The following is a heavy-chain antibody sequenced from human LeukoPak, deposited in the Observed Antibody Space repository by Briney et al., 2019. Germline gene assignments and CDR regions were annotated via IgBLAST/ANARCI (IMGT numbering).Heavy chain of an antibody. D-gene: IGHD3-22*01. CDR1: GFTFSSYS. CDR3: ARVGHYDSSGYYPAFDI. J-gene: IGHJ3*02. CDR2: ISSSSSYI. Sequence: GGSLRLSCAASGFTFSSYSMNWVRQAPGKGLEWVSSISSSSSYIYYADSVKGRFTISRDNAKNSLYLQMNSLRAEDTAVYYYARVGHYDSSGYYPAFDIWGQGTMVTVSS. V-gene: IGHV3-21*01.